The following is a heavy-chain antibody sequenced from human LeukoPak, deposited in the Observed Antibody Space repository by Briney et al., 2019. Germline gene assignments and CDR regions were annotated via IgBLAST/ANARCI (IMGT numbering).Heavy chain of an antibody. CDR3: ATDDGSATMGFDS. CDR2: VIPILGTT. V-gene: IGHV1-69*05. CDR1: GSTFSRSA. Sequence: SVKVSCKASGSTFSRSAISWVRQASGQGLQWMGGVIPILGTTNYAQRFQDRVSITTDDSTSTSYMEFRSLRSVDTAVYYCATDDGSATMGFDSWGQGTLVTVSS. J-gene: IGHJ4*02. D-gene: IGHD1-26*01.